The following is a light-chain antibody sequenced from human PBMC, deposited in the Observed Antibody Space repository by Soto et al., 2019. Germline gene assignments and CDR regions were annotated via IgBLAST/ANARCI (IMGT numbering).Light chain of an antibody. J-gene: IGKJ1*01. CDR2: GAS. CDR1: QSVSSN. Sequence: ELLMTQSPATLSLSPGERATLSCRASQSVSSNLAWYQQKPGQAPRLLIYGASTTATGIPARFSGSGSGTEFTLTISSLESEDFAVYYCQQYNKWPPAFGQGTKVEIK. V-gene: IGKV3D-15*01. CDR3: QQYNKWPPA.